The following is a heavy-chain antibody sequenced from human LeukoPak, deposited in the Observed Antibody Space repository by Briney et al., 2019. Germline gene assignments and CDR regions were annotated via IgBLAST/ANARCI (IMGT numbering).Heavy chain of an antibody. J-gene: IGHJ4*02. D-gene: IGHD3-3*01. CDR3: ARDPTFLEWTYDY. CDR2: ISAYNGNT. Sequence: ASVKVSCKASGYTFTGHYMHWVRQAPGQGLQWMGWISAYNGNTNYAQKLQGRVTMTTDTSTSTAYMELRSLRSDDTAVYYCARDPTFLEWTYDYWGQGTLVTVSS. V-gene: IGHV1-18*04. CDR1: GYTFTGHY.